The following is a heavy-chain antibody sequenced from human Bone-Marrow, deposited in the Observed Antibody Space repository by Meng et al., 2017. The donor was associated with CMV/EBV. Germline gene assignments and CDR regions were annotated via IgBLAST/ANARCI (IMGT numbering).Heavy chain of an antibody. V-gene: IGHV3-7*01. CDR2: IKQDGSET. Sequence: GGSLRLSCAASGFTFSSYSMNWVRQAPGKGLEWVANIKQDGSETYYVDPVEGRFTISRDNAKNSLYLQMNSLRAEDTAVYYCARDSEYYDFWSTQWDYWGQGTRVTVSS. J-gene: IGHJ4*02. D-gene: IGHD3-3*01. CDR3: ARDSEYYDFWSTQWDY. CDR1: GFTFSSYS.